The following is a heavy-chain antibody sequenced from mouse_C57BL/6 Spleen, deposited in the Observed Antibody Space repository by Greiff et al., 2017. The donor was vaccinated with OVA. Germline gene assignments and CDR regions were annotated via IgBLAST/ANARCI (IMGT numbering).Heavy chain of an antibody. D-gene: IGHD2-1*01. J-gene: IGHJ4*01. CDR2: IYPGDGDT. Sequence: QVQLQQSGPELVKPGASVKISCKASGYAFSSSWMNWVKQRPGKGLEWIGRIYPGDGDTNYTGKFKGKATLTADKSSSTAYMQLSSLTSEDSAVYFCAYIYYGNYGGAMDYWGQGTSVTVSS. CDR3: AYIYYGNYGGAMDY. V-gene: IGHV1-82*01. CDR1: GYAFSSSW.